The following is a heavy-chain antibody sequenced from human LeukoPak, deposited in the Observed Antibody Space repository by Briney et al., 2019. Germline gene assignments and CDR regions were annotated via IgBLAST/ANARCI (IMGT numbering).Heavy chain of an antibody. Sequence: GGPLRLSCAASGFTFSTCAMSWVRQAPGKGLEWVSAISTSGVNTYYADSVKGRFTVSRDNSGNTLYLQMNSLRVEDTAVYYCARDYKYAFDNWGQGTLVTVSS. J-gene: IGHJ4*02. CDR2: ISTSGVNT. V-gene: IGHV3-23*01. CDR3: ARDYKYAFDN. D-gene: IGHD5-24*01. CDR1: GFTFSTCA.